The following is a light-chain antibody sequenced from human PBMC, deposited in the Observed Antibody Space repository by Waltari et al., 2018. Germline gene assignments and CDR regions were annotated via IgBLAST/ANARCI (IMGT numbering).Light chain of an antibody. V-gene: IGKV4-1*01. CDR3: QQYYSTLTWT. Sequence: DIVVTQSPDSLAVPLGERATINCKSSQSVLLSSNNKNYLAWFQQKPGQPPKLLIYWASTRESGVPDRYSGSGSGTDFTLTISSLQAEDVAVYYCQQYYSTLTWTFGQGTKVEIK. CDR1: QSVLLSSNNKNY. CDR2: WAS. J-gene: IGKJ1*01.